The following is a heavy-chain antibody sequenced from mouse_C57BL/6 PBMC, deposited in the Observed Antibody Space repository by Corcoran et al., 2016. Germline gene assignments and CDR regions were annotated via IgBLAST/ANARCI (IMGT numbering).Heavy chain of an antibody. CDR2: INTYSGVP. Sequence: QIQLVQSGPELKKPGETVKISCKASGYTFTTYGMSWVKQAPGKGLKWMGWINTYSGVPTYADDFKGRFAFSLETSASTAYLQINNLKNEDTATYFCARPYEGRAMDYWGQGTSVTVSS. CDR3: ARPYEGRAMDY. J-gene: IGHJ4*01. D-gene: IGHD1-1*01. CDR1: GYTFTTYG. V-gene: IGHV9-3*01.